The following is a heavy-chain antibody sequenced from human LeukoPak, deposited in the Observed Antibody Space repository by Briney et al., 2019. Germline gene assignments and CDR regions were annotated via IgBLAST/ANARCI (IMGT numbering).Heavy chain of an antibody. CDR2: IYENGGTT. J-gene: IGHJ4*02. D-gene: IGHD3-3*01. V-gene: IGHV3-23*01. CDR3: ASGVVSAY. Sequence: GGSLRLSCVGSGFTFRSHAMSWVRQAPEKGLEFVSGIYENGGTTYYADSVKGRFSISRDNSKNTLYLQMDSLRGEDTAVYYCASGVVSAYWGQGTLVTVSS. CDR1: GFTFRSHA.